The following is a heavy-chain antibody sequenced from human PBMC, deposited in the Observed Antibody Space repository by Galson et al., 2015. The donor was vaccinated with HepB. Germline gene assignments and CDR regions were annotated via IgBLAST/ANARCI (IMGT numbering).Heavy chain of an antibody. CDR3: AKSTRSPVRFREPFDY. CDR1: GFTFSGYA. CDR2: ISGSGSTT. Sequence: SLRLSCAASGFTFSGYAMSWVRQAPGKGLECVSAISGSGSTTYYADSVRGHFTISRDNSKNTLYLQMNILRAEDTAIYYCAKSTRSPVRFREPFDYWGQGTLVTVSS. J-gene: IGHJ4*02. V-gene: IGHV3-23*01. D-gene: IGHD1-14*01.